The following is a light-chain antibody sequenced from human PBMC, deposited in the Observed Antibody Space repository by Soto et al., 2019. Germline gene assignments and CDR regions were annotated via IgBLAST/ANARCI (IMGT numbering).Light chain of an antibody. Sequence: EIVMTQSPATLSVSPVERATLSCMTSQSIRSNLAWYQQRPCQAPRLLIYLASTRAPGVPARFSAGGSGTEFTLTISSLQSDDFAVYYCQQYDNWPPTTFGQGTRLEIK. CDR3: QQYDNWPPTT. V-gene: IGKV3-15*01. J-gene: IGKJ5*01. CDR1: QSIRSN. CDR2: LAS.